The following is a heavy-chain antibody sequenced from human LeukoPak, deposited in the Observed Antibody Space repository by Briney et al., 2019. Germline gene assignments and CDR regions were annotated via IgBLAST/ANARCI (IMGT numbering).Heavy chain of an antibody. V-gene: IGHV4-34*01. CDR1: GGSFSGSY. Sequence: SQTLSPTCAVYGGSFSGSYWSSIRQPPGNGMEWIGEINHSGPTNSNPSLNNRVTISVDTFKNKFSLKLSSVTDADTAVYYCASGWGGWYSGYDAFDYWGQGTLVTVSS. J-gene: IGHJ4*02. D-gene: IGHD5-12*01. CDR3: ASGWGGWYSGYDAFDY. CDR2: INHSGPT.